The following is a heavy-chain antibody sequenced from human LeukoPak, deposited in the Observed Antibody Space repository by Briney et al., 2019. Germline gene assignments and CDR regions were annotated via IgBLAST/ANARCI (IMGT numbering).Heavy chain of an antibody. CDR2: INTNTGNP. D-gene: IGHD3-16*02. V-gene: IGHV7-4-1*02. CDR1: GYTFTSYA. J-gene: IGHJ4*02. CDR3: ARAFQSLGGLSLPDY. Sequence: GASVKVSCKASGYTFTSYAMNWVRQAPGQGLEWMGWINTNTGNPTYAQGFTGRFVFSLDTSVSAIYLQISSLKAEDTAVYYCARAFQSLGGLSLPDYWGQGTLVTVSS.